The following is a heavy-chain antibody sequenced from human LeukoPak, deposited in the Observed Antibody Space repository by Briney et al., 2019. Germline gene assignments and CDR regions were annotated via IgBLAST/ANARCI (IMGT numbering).Heavy chain of an antibody. D-gene: IGHD2-2*01. CDR1: GFTFSSYW. CDR2: IKQDGSEE. V-gene: IGHV3-7*01. Sequence: GGSLRLSCAASGFTFSSYWMSWVRQAPGKGLEWVANIKQDGSEEYYVDSVKGRFTISRDNAKNSLYLQMNSLRAEDTAVYYCARDNHVPAAIWRFDYWGQGTLVTVSS. J-gene: IGHJ4*02. CDR3: ARDNHVPAAIWRFDY.